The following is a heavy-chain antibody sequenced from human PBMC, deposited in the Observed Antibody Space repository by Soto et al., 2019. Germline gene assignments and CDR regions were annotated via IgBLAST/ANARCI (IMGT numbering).Heavy chain of an antibody. CDR2: IKSKTDGGTT. CDR3: TTTGGIRDFDFDY. J-gene: IGHJ4*02. CDR1: GFTFSNAW. Sequence: GGSLRLSCAASGFTFSNAWMSWVRQAPGKGLEWVGRIKSKTDGGTTDYAAPVKGRFTISRDDSKNTLYLQMNSLKTEDTAVYYCTTTGGIRDFDFDYWGQGTLVTVSS. D-gene: IGHD7-27*01. V-gene: IGHV3-15*01.